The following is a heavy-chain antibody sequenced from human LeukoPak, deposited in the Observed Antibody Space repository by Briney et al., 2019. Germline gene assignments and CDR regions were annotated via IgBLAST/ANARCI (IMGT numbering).Heavy chain of an antibody. CDR3: ARVLWFGELLTSWYFDL. CDR2: ISGSGGGT. Sequence: GGSLRLSCAASGFTFSTYAMSWVRQAPGKGLEWVSLISGSGGGTYYAESVKGRFTISRDNAKNTLYLQLNSLRAEDTAVYYCARVLWFGELLTSWYFDLWGRGTLVTVSS. J-gene: IGHJ2*01. CDR1: GFTFSTYA. D-gene: IGHD3-10*01. V-gene: IGHV3-23*01.